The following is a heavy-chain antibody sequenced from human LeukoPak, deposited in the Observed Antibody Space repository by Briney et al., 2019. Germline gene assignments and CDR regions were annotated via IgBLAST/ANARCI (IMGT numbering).Heavy chain of an antibody. CDR3: ARDYHGSGSLTTFDS. J-gene: IGHJ4*02. CDR1: GYTFTSFF. D-gene: IGHD3-10*01. CDR2: INPRGGSA. Sequence: ASVKVSCKASGYTFTSFFMHWVRQAPGQGLEWMGLINPRGGSATSAQRFQGRLTVTGDTSTSTVYMELSSLTSEDTAVYYCARDYHGSGSLTTFDSWGQGTLVTVSS. V-gene: IGHV1-46*01.